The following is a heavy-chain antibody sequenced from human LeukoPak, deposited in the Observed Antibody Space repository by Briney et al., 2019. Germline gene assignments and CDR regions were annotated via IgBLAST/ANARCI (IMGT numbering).Heavy chain of an antibody. Sequence: ASVKVSCKASGYTFTGYYMHWVRQAPGQGLEWMGGIIPIFGTANYAQKFQGRVTITADKSTSTAYMELSSLRSEDTAVYYCAREGSYSSSWQPPDYWGQGTLVTVSS. J-gene: IGHJ4*02. V-gene: IGHV1-69*06. CDR2: IIPIFGTA. D-gene: IGHD6-13*01. CDR3: AREGSYSSSWQPPDY. CDR1: GYTFTGYY.